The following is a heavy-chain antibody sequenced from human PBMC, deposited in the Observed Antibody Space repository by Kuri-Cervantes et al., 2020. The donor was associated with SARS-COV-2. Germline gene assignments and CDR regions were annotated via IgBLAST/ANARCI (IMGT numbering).Heavy chain of an antibody. V-gene: IGHV3-23*01. CDR2: ISGSGGNT. Sequence: GESLKISCAASGFTFSSYAMSWVRQAPGKGLEWVSAISGSGGNTYYADSVKGRFTISRDNSKNTLYLQMNSLRAEDTAVYYCAKTTMVQGVIISGWIDYWGQGALVTVSS. CDR3: AKTTMVQGVIISGWIDY. D-gene: IGHD3-10*01. CDR1: GFTFSSYA. J-gene: IGHJ4*02.